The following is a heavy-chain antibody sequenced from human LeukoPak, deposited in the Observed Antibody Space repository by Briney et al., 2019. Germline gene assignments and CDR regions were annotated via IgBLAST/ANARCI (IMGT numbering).Heavy chain of an antibody. Sequence: GGSLRLSCAASGFTISNYYMSWVRQAPGKGLEWVSVIYTGGNTYYTDAVKGRFTISRHNSKDTLYLQMNNLRAEDTAVYYCARGGPATTIDYWGRGTLVTVSS. J-gene: IGHJ4*02. D-gene: IGHD1-1*01. CDR3: ARGGPATTIDY. V-gene: IGHV3-53*04. CDR1: GFTISNYY. CDR2: IYTGGNT.